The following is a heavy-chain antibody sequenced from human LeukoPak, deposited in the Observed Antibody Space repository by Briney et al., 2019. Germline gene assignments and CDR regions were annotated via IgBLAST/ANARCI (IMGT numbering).Heavy chain of an antibody. V-gene: IGHV3-74*01. CDR2: INSDGSST. CDR3: ARVTYYYDSSGHPPDY. Sequence: PGGSLRLSCADSGFTFSSYWMHWVRQAPGKGLVWVSRINSDGSSTSYADSVKGRFTISRDNAKNTLYLQMNSLRAEDTAVYYCARVTYYYDSSGHPPDYWGQGTLVTVSS. D-gene: IGHD3-22*01. J-gene: IGHJ4*02. CDR1: GFTFSSYW.